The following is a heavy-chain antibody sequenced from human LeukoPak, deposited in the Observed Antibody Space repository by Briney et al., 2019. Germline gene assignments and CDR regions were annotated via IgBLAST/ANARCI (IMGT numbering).Heavy chain of an antibody. Sequence: SQTLSLTCTVSGGSISSGDYSWSWIRQPPGKGLEWIGYTYYSGSTYYNPSLKSRVTISVDTSKNQFSLKLSSVTAADTAVYYCARGRYGDYEYFQHWGQGTLVTVSS. J-gene: IGHJ1*01. V-gene: IGHV4-30-4*01. D-gene: IGHD4-17*01. CDR3: ARGRYGDYEYFQH. CDR1: GGSISSGDYS. CDR2: TYYSGST.